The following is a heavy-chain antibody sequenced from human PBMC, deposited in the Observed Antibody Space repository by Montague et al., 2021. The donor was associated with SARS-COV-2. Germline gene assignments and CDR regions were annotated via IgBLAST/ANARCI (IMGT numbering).Heavy chain of an antibody. V-gene: IGHV4-59*01. CDR2: IYYSGST. D-gene: IGHD5-18*01. J-gene: IGHJ6*02. CDR1: GGSISSYY. CDR3: AGPEVDTAMDRSYYYYGMDL. Sequence: SETLSLTCTVSGGSISSYYWSWIRQPPGKGLEWIGYIYYSGSTNYNPSLKSRVTISVDTSKNQFSLKLSSVTAADTAVYYCAGPEVDTAMDRSYYYYGMDLWGQGTTVTVSS.